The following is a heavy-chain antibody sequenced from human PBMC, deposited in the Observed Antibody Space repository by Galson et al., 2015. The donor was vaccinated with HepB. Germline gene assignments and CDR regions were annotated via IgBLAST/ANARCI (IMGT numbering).Heavy chain of an antibody. J-gene: IGHJ4*02. V-gene: IGHV5-10-1*01. CDR3: ARNGAFPGAPDY. CDR1: GYTFTTHW. Sequence: QSGAEVKKPGESLRISCTGSGYTFTTHWISWVRQMPGKGLEWMGRIDPSDSYSGYSPSFQGHVTMSADRSLSTVYLQWNNLKASDTAIYYCARNGAFPGAPDYWGQGTLVSVSS. D-gene: IGHD3-3*02. CDR2: IDPSDSYS.